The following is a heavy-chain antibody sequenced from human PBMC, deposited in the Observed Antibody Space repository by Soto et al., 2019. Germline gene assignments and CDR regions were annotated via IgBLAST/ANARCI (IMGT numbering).Heavy chain of an antibody. Sequence: SETLSLTCAVSGGSISSGDYYWSWIRQPPGKGLEWIAYIHYSGSTYYNPSLKSRVTISVDTSKNQFSLKLSSVTAADTAVYFCARSRYSGSYCFDDRGPGILVTVSS. J-gene: IGHJ4*02. D-gene: IGHD1-26*01. CDR3: ARSRYSGSYCFDD. V-gene: IGHV4-30-4*01. CDR2: IHYSGST. CDR1: GGSISSGDYY.